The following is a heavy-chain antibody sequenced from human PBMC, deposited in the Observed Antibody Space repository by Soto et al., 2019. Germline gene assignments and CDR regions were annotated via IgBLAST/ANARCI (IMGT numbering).Heavy chain of an antibody. CDR3: ARLLAYYDRSGCHPGYFHY. V-gene: IGHV1-18*01. Sequence: ASVKVSCKASGYTFTSYGISWVRQAPGQGLEWMGWISAYNGNTNYAQKLQGRVTMATDTSTSTAYMELRSLRSDDTAVYYCARLLAYYDRSGCHPGYFHYWCQGNL. D-gene: IGHD3-22*01. CDR2: ISAYNGNT. CDR1: GYTFTSYG. J-gene: IGHJ4*02.